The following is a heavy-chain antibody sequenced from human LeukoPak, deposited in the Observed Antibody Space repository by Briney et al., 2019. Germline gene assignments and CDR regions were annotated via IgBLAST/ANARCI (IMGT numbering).Heavy chain of an antibody. J-gene: IGHJ4*02. V-gene: IGHV3-23*01. D-gene: IGHD2-2*01. Sequence: GGSLRLSCAASGFTFSSYGMSWVRQAPGKGLEWVSAISGSGGSTYYADSVKGRFTISRDNSKNTLYLQMSSLRAEDTAVYYCAKALTSSIVYFDYWGQGTLVTVSS. CDR1: GFTFSSYG. CDR2: ISGSGGST. CDR3: AKALTSSIVYFDY.